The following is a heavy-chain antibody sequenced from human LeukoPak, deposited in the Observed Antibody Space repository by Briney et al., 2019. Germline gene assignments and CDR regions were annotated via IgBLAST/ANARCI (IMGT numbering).Heavy chain of an antibody. CDR1: GGSFSGYY. V-gene: IGHV4-59*01. CDR3: ARVPAGSYDYYYMDV. Sequence: PSETLSLTCAFYGGSFSGYYWSWIRQPPGKGLEWIGYIYYSGSTNYNPSLKSRVTISVDTSKNQFSLKLSSVTAADTAVYYCARVPAGSYDYYYMDVWGKGTTVTVSS. J-gene: IGHJ6*03. CDR2: IYYSGST. D-gene: IGHD3-10*01.